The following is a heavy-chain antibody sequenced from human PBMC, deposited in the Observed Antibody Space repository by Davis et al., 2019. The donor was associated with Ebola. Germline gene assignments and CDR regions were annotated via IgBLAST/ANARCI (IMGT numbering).Heavy chain of an antibody. CDR3: AREVGWTSYYGMDV. CDR1: GGSFSGYY. CDR2: INHSGST. V-gene: IGHV4-34*01. Sequence: GSLRLSCAVYGGSFSGYYWSWIRQPPGKGLEWIGEINHSGSTNYNPSLKSRVTISVDTSKNQFSLKLSSVTAADTAVYYCAREVGWTSYYGMDVWGQGTTVTVSS. J-gene: IGHJ6*02. D-gene: IGHD6-19*01.